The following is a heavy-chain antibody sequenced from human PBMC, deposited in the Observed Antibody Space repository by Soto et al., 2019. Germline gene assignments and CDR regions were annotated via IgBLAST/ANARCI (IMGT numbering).Heavy chain of an antibody. CDR3: ATAKPDAFDV. J-gene: IGHJ3*01. CDR1: GFTFRSYS. Sequence: PGGSLRLSCAASGFTFRSYSMNWVRQAPGKGLEWVSSISSSSSFLYYADSVKGRFTISRDNAKNSLYLQMNSLRAEDTAVYYCATAKPDAFDVWGQGTMVTVSS. CDR2: ISSSSSFL. V-gene: IGHV3-21*01.